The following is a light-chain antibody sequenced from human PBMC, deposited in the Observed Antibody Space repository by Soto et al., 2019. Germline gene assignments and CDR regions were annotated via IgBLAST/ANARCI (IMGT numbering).Light chain of an antibody. J-gene: IGKJ1*01. CDR1: QSVDSY. CDR3: QQYGSSGT. V-gene: IGKV3-11*01. CDR2: DAS. Sequence: EIVLTQSPATLSLSPGERATLSCRASQSVDSYLAWYQQKPGQAPRLLIYDASNRATGIPARFSGSGSGTDFTLTISRLEPEDFAVYYCQQYGSSGTFGQGTKVDIK.